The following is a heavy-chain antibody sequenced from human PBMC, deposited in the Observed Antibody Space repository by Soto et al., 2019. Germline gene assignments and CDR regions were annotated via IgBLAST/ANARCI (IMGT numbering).Heavy chain of an antibody. Sequence: GESLKISCAASGFTFSSYAMSWVRQAPGKGLEWVSAISGSGGSTYYADSVKGRFTISRDNSKNTLYLQMNSLRAEDTAVYYCAKAVAHRNWFDPWGQGTLVTVSS. CDR2: ISGSGGST. D-gene: IGHD6-19*01. J-gene: IGHJ5*02. CDR3: AKAVAHRNWFDP. CDR1: GFTFSSYA. V-gene: IGHV3-23*01.